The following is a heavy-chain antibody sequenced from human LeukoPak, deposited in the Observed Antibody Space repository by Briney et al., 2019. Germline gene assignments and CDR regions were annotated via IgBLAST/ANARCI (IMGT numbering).Heavy chain of an antibody. V-gene: IGHV3-30*18. J-gene: IGHJ4*02. CDR3: AKDQGYDSSGYYDTTYFDY. Sequence: PGGSLRLSCAASGFTFSSYGMHWVRQAPGKGLEWVAVISYDGSNKHYADSVKGRFTISRDNSKNTLYLQMNSLRAEDTAVYYCAKDQGYDSSGYYDTTYFDYWGQGTLVTVSS. CDR1: GFTFSSYG. D-gene: IGHD3-22*01. CDR2: ISYDGSNK.